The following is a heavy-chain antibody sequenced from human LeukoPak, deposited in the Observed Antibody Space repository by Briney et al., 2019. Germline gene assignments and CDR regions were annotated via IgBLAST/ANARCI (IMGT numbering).Heavy chain of an antibody. J-gene: IGHJ4*02. V-gene: IGHV1-2*02. Sequence: ASVKVSCKASGYTFTGYYMHWVRQAPGQGLEWMGWINPNSGGTNYAQKFQGRVTMTRDTSISTAYMELSRLRSDDTAVYYCVRVVDGYIPYDYWGQGTLVTVSS. CDR3: VRVVDGYIPYDY. CDR2: INPNSGGT. CDR1: GYTFTGYY. D-gene: IGHD5-24*01.